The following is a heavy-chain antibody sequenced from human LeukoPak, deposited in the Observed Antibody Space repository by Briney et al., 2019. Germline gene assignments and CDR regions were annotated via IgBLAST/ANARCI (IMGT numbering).Heavy chain of an antibody. CDR3: AKHRVYSSGRDYFDY. CDR1: GFTFSSYA. J-gene: IGHJ4*02. D-gene: IGHD6-19*01. Sequence: GGSLRLSCAASGFTFSSYAMSWVRQAPGKGLEWVSAISGSGGSTYYADSVKGRFTISRDNSKNTLYLQMNSLRAEDTAIYYCAKHRVYSSGRDYFDYWGQGTLVTVSS. V-gene: IGHV3-23*01. CDR2: ISGSGGST.